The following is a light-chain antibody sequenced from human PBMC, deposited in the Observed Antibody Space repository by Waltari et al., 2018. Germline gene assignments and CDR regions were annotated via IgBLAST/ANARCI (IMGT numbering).Light chain of an antibody. CDR3: QQSYSTLLT. Sequence: DIQMTQSPSSLSASVGDRVTITCRASQSISSYLNWYQQKQGKAPKLLIYAASSLQSGVPSRFSGSGSGTDFTLTISSLQPKDFATYYCQQSYSTLLTFGGGTKVEIK. CDR2: AAS. V-gene: IGKV1-39*01. J-gene: IGKJ4*01. CDR1: QSISSY.